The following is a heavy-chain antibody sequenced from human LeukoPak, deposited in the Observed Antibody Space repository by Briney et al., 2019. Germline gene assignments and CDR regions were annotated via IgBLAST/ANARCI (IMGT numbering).Heavy chain of an antibody. CDR1: GFTFSSYS. CDR3: ARDEGTA. D-gene: IGHD1-1*01. V-gene: IGHV3-21*01. CDR2: ISSSSSYI. J-gene: IGHJ5*02. Sequence: GGSLRLSCAASGFTFSSYSMTWVRQAPGKGLEWVSSISSSSSYIYYVDSVKGRFTISRDNAKNSLYLQMNSLRAEDTAVYYCARDEGTAWGQGTLVTVSS.